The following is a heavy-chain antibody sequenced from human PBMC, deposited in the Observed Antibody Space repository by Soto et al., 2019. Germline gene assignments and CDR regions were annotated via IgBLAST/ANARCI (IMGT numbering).Heavy chain of an antibody. CDR3: ATGGTGNFDP. CDR1: GGSISTYY. Sequence: QVQLQESGPGLVKPSETLSLTCIVSGGSISTYYWSWIRQPAGKVLEWIERISASGSTNYNPSLKSRVTMSVDTSKNPFSLKLTSVTAADTAVYYCATGGTGNFDPWGQGTLVTVSS. V-gene: IGHV4-4*07. D-gene: IGHD3-16*01. J-gene: IGHJ5*02. CDR2: ISASGST.